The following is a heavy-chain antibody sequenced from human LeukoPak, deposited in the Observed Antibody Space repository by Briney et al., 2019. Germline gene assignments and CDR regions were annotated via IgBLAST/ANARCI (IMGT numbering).Heavy chain of an antibody. CDR3: AIGTADILTGYYTGGIDY. V-gene: IGHV1-18*01. Sequence: ASVKVSCKASGGTFSSYAISWVRQAPGQGLEWMGWISAYNGNTNYAQKLQGRVTMTTDTSTSTAYMELRSLRSDDTAVYYCAIGTADILTGYYTGGIDYWGQGTLVTVSS. CDR2: ISAYNGNT. D-gene: IGHD3-9*01. CDR1: GGTFSSYA. J-gene: IGHJ4*02.